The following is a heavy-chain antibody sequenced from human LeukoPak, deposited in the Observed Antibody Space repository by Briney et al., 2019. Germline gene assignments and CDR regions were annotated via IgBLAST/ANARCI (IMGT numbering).Heavy chain of an antibody. CDR3: ASGTMASDF. J-gene: IGHJ4*02. CDR2: ISISGTTT. CDR1: GFTFSDYY. V-gene: IGHV3-11*01. D-gene: IGHD1-14*01. Sequence: GGSLRLSCAASGFTFSDYYMTWVRQTPGKGLEWVSYISISGTTTFYVDSVKGRFTISRDNTKNSLYLQMNSLRAEDTAMYYCASGTMASDFWGQGTLVTVSS.